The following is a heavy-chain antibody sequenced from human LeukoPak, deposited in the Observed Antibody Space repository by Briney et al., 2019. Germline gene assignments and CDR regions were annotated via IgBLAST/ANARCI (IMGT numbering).Heavy chain of an antibody. D-gene: IGHD4-17*01. J-gene: IGHJ4*02. CDR2: IYYSGST. V-gene: IGHV4-39*01. Sequence: PSETLSLTCTVSGGSISSSSYYWGWIRQPPGKGLEWIRSIYYSGSTYYNPSLKSRVTISVDTSKNQFSLKLSSVTAADTAVYYCARHDSAPQGTVTTILFDYWGQGTLVTVSS. CDR1: GGSISSSSYY. CDR3: ARHDSAPQGTVTTILFDY.